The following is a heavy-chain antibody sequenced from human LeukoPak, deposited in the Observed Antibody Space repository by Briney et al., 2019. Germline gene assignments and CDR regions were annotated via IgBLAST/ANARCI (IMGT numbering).Heavy chain of an antibody. CDR1: GFTFSSYW. Sequence: GGSLRLSCAASGFTFSSYWVHWVRQAPGKGLVWVSPINSDGSSTSYADSVKGRFTISRDNAKNTLSLQMNSLRAEDTAVYYCARDNGLSGWFDPWGQGTLVTVSS. CDR3: ARDNGLSGWFDP. D-gene: IGHD2-8*01. CDR2: INSDGSST. V-gene: IGHV3-74*01. J-gene: IGHJ5*02.